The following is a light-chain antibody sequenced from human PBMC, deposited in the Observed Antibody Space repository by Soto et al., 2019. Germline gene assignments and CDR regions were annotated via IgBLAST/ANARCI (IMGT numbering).Light chain of an antibody. Sequence: IVLTQSPGILSLSPGEGATLSCRASQSVTSSYLAWYQQKPGQAPRLLIYGASTRATGISDRFSGSGSGTDFTLTISRLEPEEFAVYYCQHYGTSPKTFGQGTKLEIK. CDR3: QHYGTSPKT. CDR2: GAS. CDR1: QSVTSSY. V-gene: IGKV3-20*01. J-gene: IGKJ2*01.